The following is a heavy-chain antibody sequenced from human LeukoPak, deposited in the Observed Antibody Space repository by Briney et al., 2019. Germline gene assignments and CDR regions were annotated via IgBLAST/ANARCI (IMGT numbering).Heavy chain of an antibody. CDR2: IYSNGIT. V-gene: IGHV4-4*08. CDR3: ARRAYYDTSGYYPASGYFDL. Sequence: SETPSLTCTVSGGSIFSYYFNWIRQPPGKGLEWIGYIYSNGITNYTPSLRSRGTISIATSKNQFSLRLRSVTAADTAIYYCARRAYYDTSGYYPASGYFDLWGRGTLVTVSS. D-gene: IGHD3-22*01. J-gene: IGHJ2*01. CDR1: GGSIFSYY.